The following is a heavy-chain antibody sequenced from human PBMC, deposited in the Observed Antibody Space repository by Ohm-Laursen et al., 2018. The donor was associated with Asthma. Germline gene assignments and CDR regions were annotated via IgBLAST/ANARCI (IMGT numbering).Heavy chain of an antibody. D-gene: IGHD6-13*01. CDR3: ARDGYTDAFDI. Sequence: SETLSLTCTVSGGSISSGGYYWSWIRQHPGKGLEWIGYIYYSGSTYYNPSLKSRVTISVDTSKNQFSLKLSSVTAADTAVYYCARDGYTDAFDIWGQGTMVTVSS. CDR1: GGSISSGGYY. V-gene: IGHV4-31*03. CDR2: IYYSGST. J-gene: IGHJ3*02.